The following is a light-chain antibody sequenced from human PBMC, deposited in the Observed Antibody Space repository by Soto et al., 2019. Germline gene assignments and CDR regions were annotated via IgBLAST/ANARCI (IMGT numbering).Light chain of an antibody. CDR3: QHDTTSPLA. Sequence: NLSVSPWERVAHSCRASQCVGSTLAWYRQQPGQAPRLLIYDAYIRATGVPARFSGSGSGTEFTLTISSLQSEDFAVYYCQHDTTSPLAFGGSTNVDIK. CDR2: DAY. CDR1: QCVGST. V-gene: IGKV3-15*01. J-gene: IGKJ4*01.